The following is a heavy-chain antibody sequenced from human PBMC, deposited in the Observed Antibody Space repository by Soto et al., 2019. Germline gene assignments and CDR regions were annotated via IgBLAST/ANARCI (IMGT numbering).Heavy chain of an antibody. CDR2: ISGSGGRT. J-gene: IGHJ4*02. V-gene: IGHV3-23*01. Sequence: EVQLLESGGGLVQPGGSLRLSCAASGFTFSSYAMSWVRQAPGKGLEWVSAISGSGGRTYYADSVKGRFTISRDNSKNTLYLQMNSLRAEDTAVYYCAKDPSVVINFDYWGQGTLVTVSS. D-gene: IGHD3-22*01. CDR3: AKDPSVVINFDY. CDR1: GFTFSSYA.